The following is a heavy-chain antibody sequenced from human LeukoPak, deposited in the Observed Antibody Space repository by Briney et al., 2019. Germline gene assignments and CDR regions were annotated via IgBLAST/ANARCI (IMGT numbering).Heavy chain of an antibody. CDR1: EFTFSSYS. CDR3: AREWNSRATFDY. V-gene: IGHV3-21*05. J-gene: IGHJ4*02. D-gene: IGHD1-1*01. CDR2: IHSSGNYI. Sequence: GGSLRLSCAASEFTFSSYSMNWVRQAPGKGLEWISYIHSSGNYIFDAASVKGRFTVSRDNARNSLYLQMNSLRVEDTAMYYCAREWNSRATFDYWGQGTLVTVSS.